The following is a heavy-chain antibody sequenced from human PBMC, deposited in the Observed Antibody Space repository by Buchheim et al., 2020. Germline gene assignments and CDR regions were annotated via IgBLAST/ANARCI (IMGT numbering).Heavy chain of an antibody. CDR3: ARHYGSGTYPLDY. CDR1: GGSISRYY. J-gene: IGHJ4*02. V-gene: IGHV4-59*01. CDR2: IYYTGST. D-gene: IGHD3-10*01. Sequence: QVQLQESGPGLVKPSETLSLICTVSGGSISRYYWSWVRQPPGKGLEWIGWIYYTGSTKYNPSLKGRVTMSVDTSKNQFSLKLSSVSAADTAVYYCARHYGSGTYPLDYWGQGTL.